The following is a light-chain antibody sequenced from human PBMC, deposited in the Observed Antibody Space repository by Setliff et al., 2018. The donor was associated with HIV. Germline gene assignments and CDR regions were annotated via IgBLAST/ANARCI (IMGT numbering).Light chain of an antibody. CDR1: SSDVGGYNY. CDR3: SSYTSSSLV. CDR2: DVS. Sequence: QSALAQPASVSGSPGQSITISCTGTSSDVGGYNYVSWYQQHPGKAPKLMIYDVSKRPSGVSNRFSGSKSGNTASLTISGLQAEDEADYYCSSYTSSSLVFGEGTKATVL. J-gene: IGLJ2*01. V-gene: IGLV2-14*01.